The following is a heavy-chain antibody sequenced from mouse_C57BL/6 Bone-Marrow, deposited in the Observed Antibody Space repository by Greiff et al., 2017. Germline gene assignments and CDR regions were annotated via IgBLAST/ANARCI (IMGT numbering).Heavy chain of an antibody. CDR1: GFTFSSYG. J-gene: IGHJ3*01. CDR3: ARTGNPSWFAD. CDR2: ISSGGSYT. D-gene: IGHD2-1*01. V-gene: IGHV5-6*01. Sequence: EVQLQESGGDLVKPGGSLKLSCAASGFTFSSYGMSWVRQTPDKRLEWVATISSGGSYTYYPDSVKGRFTISRDNAKNTLYLQMSSLKSEDTAMYYCARTGNPSWFADWGQGTLVTVSA.